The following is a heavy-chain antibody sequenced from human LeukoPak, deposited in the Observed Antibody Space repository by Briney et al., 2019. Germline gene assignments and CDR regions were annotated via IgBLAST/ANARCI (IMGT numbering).Heavy chain of an antibody. CDR1: KLTFSHYW. D-gene: IGHD2-2*01. CDR2: ISGSGGST. CDR3: ATPAFYCSSTSCYFNY. J-gene: IGHJ4*02. V-gene: IGHV3-23*01. Sequence: GGSLRLSCAASKLTFSHYWMSWVRQAPGKGLEWVSAISGSGGSTYYADSVKGRFTISRDNSKNTLYLQMNSLRAEDTAVYYCATPAFYCSSTSCYFNYWGQGTLVTVSS.